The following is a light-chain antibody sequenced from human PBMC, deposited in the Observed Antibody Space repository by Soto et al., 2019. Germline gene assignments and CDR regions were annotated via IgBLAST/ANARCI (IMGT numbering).Light chain of an antibody. CDR1: QIVLFRPTKKNY. Sequence: DIVMTQSPDSLAVSLGERATINCKSSQIVLFRPTKKNYLAWYHQKPGQPPKMFIYCASTRASGVPDRFSGSGSRTDFTLTISILQADDVAVYYCQQYCHTPPACGQRTKLEIK. J-gene: IGKJ2*01. CDR3: QQYCHTPPA. V-gene: IGKV4-1*01. CDR2: CAS.